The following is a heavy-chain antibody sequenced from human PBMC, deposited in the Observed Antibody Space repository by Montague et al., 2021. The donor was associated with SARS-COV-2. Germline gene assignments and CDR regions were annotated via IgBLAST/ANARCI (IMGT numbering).Heavy chain of an antibody. J-gene: IGHJ3*02. D-gene: IGHD3-22*01. CDR1: GGSISSSSYY. CDR2: IYYSGST. Sequence: SETLSLTCTVSGGSISSSSYYWGWIRQPPGKGLEWIGSIYYSGSTYYNPSLKSRVTISVETSKNQFSLRLSSVTAADTAVYYCARFTTSYYYDSKAAPATPDAFDIWGQGTMVTVSS. CDR3: ARFTTSYYYDSKAAPATPDAFDI. V-gene: IGHV4-39*01.